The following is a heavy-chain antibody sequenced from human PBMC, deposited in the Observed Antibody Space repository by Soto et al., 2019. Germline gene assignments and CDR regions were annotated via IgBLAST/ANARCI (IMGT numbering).Heavy chain of an antibody. Sequence: SETLSLTCAVSGGSISSGGYSWSWIRQPPGKGLEWIGYIYHSGSTYYNPSLKSRVTISVDRSKNQFSLKLSSVTAADTAVCYCARGEEWELRYWFDPWGQGTLVTVSS. CDR2: IYHSGST. V-gene: IGHV4-30-2*01. CDR1: GGSISSGGYS. J-gene: IGHJ5*02. D-gene: IGHD1-26*01. CDR3: ARGEEWELRYWFDP.